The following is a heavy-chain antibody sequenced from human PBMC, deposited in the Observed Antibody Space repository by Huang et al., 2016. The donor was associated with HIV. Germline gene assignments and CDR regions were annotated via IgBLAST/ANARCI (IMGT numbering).Heavy chain of an antibody. Sequence: QLQLQESGPGLVKSSETLSLTCAVSGVFITTAGYKWGWVRQPPGKGLEGVGSLYYSGTTYHKPSLRGRVDISEDRSKNLFSLKVTSVTAADTAIYYCARLQVDTTSQYFDVWGRGTLVTV. CDR1: GVFITTAGYK. V-gene: IGHV4-39*01. D-gene: IGHD5-18*01. J-gene: IGHJ2*01. CDR3: ARLQVDTTSQYFDV. CDR2: LYYSGTT.